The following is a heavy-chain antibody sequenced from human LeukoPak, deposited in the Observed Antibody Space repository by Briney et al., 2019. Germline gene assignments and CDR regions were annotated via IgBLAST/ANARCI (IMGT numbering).Heavy chain of an antibody. V-gene: IGHV3-30*04. D-gene: IGHD5-24*01. CDR1: RFTLSSYA. Sequence: GGSLRLPCAASRFTLSSYAVHWVRQAPGRGLEWVAVISYDGSNKYYADSVKGRFTISRDNSKNTLYLQMNSLRAEDTAVYYCARADGYFGGFDYWGQGTLVTVSS. CDR3: ARADGYFGGFDY. J-gene: IGHJ4*02. CDR2: ISYDGSNK.